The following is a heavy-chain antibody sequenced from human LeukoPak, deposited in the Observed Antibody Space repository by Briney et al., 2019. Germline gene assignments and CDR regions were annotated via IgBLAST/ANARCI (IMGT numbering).Heavy chain of an antibody. CDR3: ARDEVPAAISLP. V-gene: IGHV1-2*02. CDR2: INPNSGGK. Sequence: ASVTVSFKSAVYTFTGYYMHWVRQAPRHALEWMGWINPNSGGKHYAQKFQGRVTMNRDKSISTAYMELSRRRSDDTAVYYCARDEVPAAISLPWGQGTLVTVSS. D-gene: IGHD2-2*01. CDR1: VYTFTGYY. J-gene: IGHJ5*02.